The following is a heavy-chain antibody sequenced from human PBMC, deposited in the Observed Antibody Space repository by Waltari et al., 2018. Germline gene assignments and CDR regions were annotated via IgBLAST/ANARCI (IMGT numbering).Heavy chain of an antibody. V-gene: IGHV1-69*14. J-gene: IGHJ1*01. CDR3: ARGYCSGGSCYSGWAEYFQH. Sequence: QVQLVQSGAEVKKPGSSVKVSCKASGGTFSSYAISWVRQAPGHGLEWMGGIIPIFGTANYAQKFQGRVTITADKSTSTAYMELSSLRSEDTAVYYCARGYCSGGSCYSGWAEYFQHWGQGTLVTVSS. CDR1: GGTFSSYA. CDR2: IIPIFGTA. D-gene: IGHD2-15*01.